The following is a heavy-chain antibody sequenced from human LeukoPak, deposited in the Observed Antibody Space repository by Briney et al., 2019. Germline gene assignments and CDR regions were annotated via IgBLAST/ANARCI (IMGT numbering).Heavy chain of an antibody. CDR2: TNPNSGGT. Sequence: ASVKVSCKASVYTFTGYYMHWVRQAPGQGVEWMGWTNPNSGGTNYAQTFKGRFTMTRDTSISTAYMELSRLRSDDTAVYYCARDTRIAVAGISYWGQRTLVT. V-gene: IGHV1-2*02. CDR1: VYTFTGYY. J-gene: IGHJ4*02. CDR3: ARDTRIAVAGISY. D-gene: IGHD6-19*01.